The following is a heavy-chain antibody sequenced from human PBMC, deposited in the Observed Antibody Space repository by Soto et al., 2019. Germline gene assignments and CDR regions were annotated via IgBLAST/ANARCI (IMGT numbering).Heavy chain of an antibody. V-gene: IGHV3-21*01. Sequence: GESLKISCAASGFTFSSYSMNWVRQAPGKGLEWVSSISSSSSYIYYADSVKGRFTISRDNAKNSLYLQMNSLRAEDTAVYYWARGPPGSSGGSCYSVGIRAFDIWGQGTMVTVSS. D-gene: IGHD2-15*01. CDR3: ARGPPGSSGGSCYSVGIRAFDI. CDR1: GFTFSSYS. J-gene: IGHJ3*02. CDR2: ISSSSSYI.